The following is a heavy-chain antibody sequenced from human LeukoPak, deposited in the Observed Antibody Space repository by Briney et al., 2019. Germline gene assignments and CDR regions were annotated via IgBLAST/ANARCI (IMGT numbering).Heavy chain of an antibody. CDR3: ANHDFWTGYYSY. CDR1: GFTFSGYG. V-gene: IGHV3-30*02. CDR2: IRYDGSNK. J-gene: IGHJ4*02. D-gene: IGHD3/OR15-3a*01. Sequence: GGSLRLSCAASGFTFSGYGMHWVRQAPGKWLEWVAFIRYDGSNKYYADSVKGRFTISRDNSKNTLYLQMNSLRAEDTAVYYCANHDFWTGYYSYWGQGTLVTVSS.